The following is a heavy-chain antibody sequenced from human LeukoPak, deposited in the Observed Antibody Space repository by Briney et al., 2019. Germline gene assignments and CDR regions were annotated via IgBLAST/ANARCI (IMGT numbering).Heavy chain of an antibody. D-gene: IGHD3/OR15-3a*01. Sequence: GGSLRLSCAASGSTLSDYDIHWVRQPIGKGLDWVSGLGSAGDKYHAGSERGRFTISREDAENSVYLQMNGLRPEDTAIYYCARAKRETSTRPWTSGMDVWGQGTRVTVSS. CDR2: LGSAGDK. J-gene: IGHJ6*02. CDR3: ARAKRETSTRPWTSGMDV. CDR1: GSTLSDYD. V-gene: IGHV3-13*01.